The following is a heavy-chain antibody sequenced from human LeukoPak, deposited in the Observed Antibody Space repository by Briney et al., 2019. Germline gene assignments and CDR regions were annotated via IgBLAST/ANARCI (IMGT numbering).Heavy chain of an antibody. Sequence: PGRSLRLSCAASGFTFDDYAMHWVRQAPGKGLEWVSAISGTGDSAYYADSVTGRFSISRDNSKNTLYVQMNSLRAEDTAVYYCAKRGLPDYWGQGTLVTVSS. CDR3: AKRGLPDY. D-gene: IGHD3-10*01. V-gene: IGHV3-23*01. J-gene: IGHJ4*02. CDR2: ISGTGDSA. CDR1: GFTFDDYA.